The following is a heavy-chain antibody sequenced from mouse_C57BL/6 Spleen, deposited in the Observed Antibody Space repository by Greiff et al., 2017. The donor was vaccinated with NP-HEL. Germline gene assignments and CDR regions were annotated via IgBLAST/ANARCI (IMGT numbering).Heavy chain of an antibody. J-gene: IGHJ1*03. CDR2: ISSGSSTI. Sequence: EVQLVESGGGLVKPGGSLKLSCAASGSTFSDYGMHWVRQAPEKGLEWVAYISSGSSTIYYADTVKGRFTISRDNAKNTLFLQMTSLRSEDTAMYYCARGSDWYFDVWGTGTTVTVSS. CDR3: ARGSDWYFDV. D-gene: IGHD1-1*02. CDR1: GSTFSDYG. V-gene: IGHV5-17*01.